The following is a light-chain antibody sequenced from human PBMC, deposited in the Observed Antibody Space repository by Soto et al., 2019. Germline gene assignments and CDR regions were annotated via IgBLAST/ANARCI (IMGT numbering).Light chain of an antibody. CDR3: QQYNSYRGT. CDR1: QSISSW. Sequence: DIQMTHSPSTLSASVVDRVTITFRASQSISSWLAWYQQKPGKAPKLLIYDASSLESGVPSRFSGSGSGTEFTLTISSLQPDDFATYYCQQYNSYRGTFGQGTKVDIK. CDR2: DAS. V-gene: IGKV1-5*01. J-gene: IGKJ1*01.